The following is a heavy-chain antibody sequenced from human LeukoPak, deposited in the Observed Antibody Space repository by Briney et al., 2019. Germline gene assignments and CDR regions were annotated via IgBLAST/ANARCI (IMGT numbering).Heavy chain of an antibody. D-gene: IGHD2-15*01. J-gene: IGHJ4*02. CDR2: INAGNGNT. CDR3: ARVSNSYYSGFDY. Sequence: ASVTVSCTASGYTFTSYAMHWVRQAPGQRLEWMGWINAGNGNTKYSQKFQGRVTITRDTSASTAYMELSSLRSEDTAVYYCARVSNSYYSGFDYWGQGTLVTVSS. V-gene: IGHV1-3*01. CDR1: GYTFTSYA.